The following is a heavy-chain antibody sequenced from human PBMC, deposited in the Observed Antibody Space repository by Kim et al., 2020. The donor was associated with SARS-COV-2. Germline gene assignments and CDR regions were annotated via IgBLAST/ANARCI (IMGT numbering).Heavy chain of an antibody. D-gene: IGHD5-18*01. J-gene: IGHJ4*02. Sequence: YNPPPKSRVTISVDTSKNQFSLKLSSVTAADTAMYYCARLGYSYGYGDYWGQGTLVTVSS. CDR3: ARLGYSYGYGDY. V-gene: IGHV4-34*01.